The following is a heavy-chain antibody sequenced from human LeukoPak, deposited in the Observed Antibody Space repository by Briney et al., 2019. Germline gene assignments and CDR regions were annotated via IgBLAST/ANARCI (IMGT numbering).Heavy chain of an antibody. Sequence: GGSLRLSCAASGLSVSSTFMSWVRQTPGKGLEWVSSVFGGGGTRYADSVMGRFTISRDNSKSTLYLQMNSLRAEDTAVYYCARTYTNNAGYYLYWGQGTLVTVSS. CDR1: GLSVSSTF. V-gene: IGHV3-53*01. J-gene: IGHJ4*02. CDR2: VFGGGGT. CDR3: ARTYTNNAGYYLY. D-gene: IGHD3-22*01.